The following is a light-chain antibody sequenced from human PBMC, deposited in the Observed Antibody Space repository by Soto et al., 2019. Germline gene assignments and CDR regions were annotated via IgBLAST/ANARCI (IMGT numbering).Light chain of an antibody. CDR1: SSDAGSYNY. J-gene: IGLJ1*01. Sequence: QSVLTQPASVSGSPGQSITISCTGTSSDAGSYNYVSWYQQHPGKAPKLMIYDVSDRPSGVSNRFSGSKSGNTASLTISGLQAEDEADYYCSSYTSSSTFPCVFGTGTKVTVL. CDR2: DVS. V-gene: IGLV2-14*01. CDR3: SSYTSSSTFPCV.